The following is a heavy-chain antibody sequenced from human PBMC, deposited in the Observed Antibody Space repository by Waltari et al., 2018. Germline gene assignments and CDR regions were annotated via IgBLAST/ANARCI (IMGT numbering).Heavy chain of an antibody. CDR2: TSASSGST. V-gene: IGHV3-23*01. CDR3: TKMRRNLPRDIIDN. J-gene: IGHJ4*02. Sequence: EVQLLESGGGLVQRGGSLRLSCAVSGFIFSRFAMSWVRHTPGKGLGVVAGTSASSGSTSYADSGQGRFTISRDNSKKRVFLQMNSLRAEDTATYYCTKMRRNLPRDIIDNWGQGTQVIIAS. CDR1: GFIFSRFA.